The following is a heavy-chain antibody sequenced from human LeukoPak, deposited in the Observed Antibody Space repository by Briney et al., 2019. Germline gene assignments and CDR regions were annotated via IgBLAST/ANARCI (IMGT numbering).Heavy chain of an antibody. CDR3: AKEGLSHSNYSGYFDY. CDR1: GFTFSSYG. CDR2: IWYDRSNK. V-gene: IGHV3-33*06. J-gene: IGHJ4*02. D-gene: IGHD4-11*01. Sequence: GGSLRLSCAASGFTFSSYGMHWVRQAPGKGLEWVAVIWYDRSNKYYADSVKGRFTISRDNSKNTLYLQMNSLRAEDTAVYYCAKEGLSHSNYSGYFDYWGQGTLVTVSS.